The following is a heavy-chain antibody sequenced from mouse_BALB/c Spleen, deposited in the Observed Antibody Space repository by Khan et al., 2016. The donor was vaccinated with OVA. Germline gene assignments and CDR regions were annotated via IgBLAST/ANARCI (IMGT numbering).Heavy chain of an antibody. CDR2: ISSSGST. Sequence: VQLKESGPGLVKPSQSLSLTCTVTGYSITSDYAWNWIRQFPGNKLEWMGYISSSGSTNYNPALKSRISITRDTSKTPFFLQLNSVTTEDTATYDCARDGSRYNYAMDYWGQGTSVTVSS. J-gene: IGHJ4*01. CDR3: ARDGSRYNYAMDY. D-gene: IGHD2-3*01. V-gene: IGHV3-2*02. CDR1: GYSITSDYA.